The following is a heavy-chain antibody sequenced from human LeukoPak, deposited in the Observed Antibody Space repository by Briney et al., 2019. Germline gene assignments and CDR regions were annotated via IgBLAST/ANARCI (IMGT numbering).Heavy chain of an antibody. V-gene: IGHV3-74*01. CDR3: ARDVWGDRDNYFDC. Sequence: PGGSLRLSCAASGFGFSSYWMHWVRQAPGKGLVWVSRINSNGRSTSYADSVKGRFTISRDNAKNTLYLQMNNLRVEDTAVHYCARDVWGDRDNYFDCWGQGTLVTVSS. CDR1: GFGFSSYW. J-gene: IGHJ4*02. CDR2: INSNGRST. D-gene: IGHD2-21*01.